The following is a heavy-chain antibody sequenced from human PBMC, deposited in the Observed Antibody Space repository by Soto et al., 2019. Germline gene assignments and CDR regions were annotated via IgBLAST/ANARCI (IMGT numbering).Heavy chain of an antibody. J-gene: IGHJ6*02. D-gene: IGHD6-6*01. CDR2: IYSSGST. V-gene: IGHV4-61*01. CDR1: DGSVSSGSYY. CDR3: ARDLGQLASHYYYGMDV. Sequence: SETLSLTCTVSDGSVSSGSYYWTWIRQPPGKGLEWIGNIYSSGSTLYNPSLKSRVIISVDTSKNKFSLKLSSVTAADTAVYYCARDLGQLASHYYYGMDVWGQGTTVTVYS.